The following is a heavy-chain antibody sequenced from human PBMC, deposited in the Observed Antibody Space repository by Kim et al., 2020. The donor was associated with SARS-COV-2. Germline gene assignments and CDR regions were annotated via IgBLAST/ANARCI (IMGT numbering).Heavy chain of an antibody. Sequence: SETLSLTCTVSGGSISSSSYYWGWIRQPPGKGLEWIGSIYYSGSTYYNPSLKSRVTISVDTSKNQFSLKLSSVTAADTAVYYCARHPIILNYYGSGSYDNWFDPWGQGTLVTVSS. V-gene: IGHV4-39*01. CDR3: ARHPIILNYYGSGSYDNWFDP. CDR2: IYYSGST. CDR1: GGSISSSSYY. J-gene: IGHJ5*02. D-gene: IGHD3-10*01.